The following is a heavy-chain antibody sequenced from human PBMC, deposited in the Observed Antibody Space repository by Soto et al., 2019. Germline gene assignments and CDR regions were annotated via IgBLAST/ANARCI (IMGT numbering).Heavy chain of an antibody. CDR2: IIPVLGIA. CDR3: ATGHAGYCFTTSCYSSFQH. Sequence: QVQLVQSGAEVKKPGSSVKVSCKASGGTFSSYPISWVRQAPGQGLEWMGRIIPVLGIADYAQKFQGRVTITADKSTSTAYMELTSLRSEDTAVYYCATGHAGYCFTTSCYSSFQHWAQGTLVTVSS. V-gene: IGHV1-69*02. D-gene: IGHD2-2*01. CDR1: GGTFSSYP. J-gene: IGHJ1*01.